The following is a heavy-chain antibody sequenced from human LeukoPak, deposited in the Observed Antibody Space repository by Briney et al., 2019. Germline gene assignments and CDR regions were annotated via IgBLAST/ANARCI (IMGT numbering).Heavy chain of an antibody. CDR3: ARDRDSGWFRRDAFDI. J-gene: IGHJ3*02. CDR2: IDGNGGST. V-gene: IGHV3-64*01. D-gene: IGHD6-13*01. CDR1: GFTFSSYV. Sequence: GESLRLSCAASGFTFSSYVMHWVRQAPGKGLEYVSTIDGNGGSTYYANSVKGRFTISRDNSKNTLNLQMGSLRAEDMAVYYCARDRDSGWFRRDAFDIWGQGTMVTVSS.